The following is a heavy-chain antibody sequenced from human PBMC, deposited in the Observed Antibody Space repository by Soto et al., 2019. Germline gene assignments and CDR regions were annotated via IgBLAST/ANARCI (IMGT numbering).Heavy chain of an antibody. J-gene: IGHJ6*02. CDR1: GYTFTSYG. V-gene: IGHV1-18*01. Sequence: QVQLVQSGAEVKKPGASVKVSCKASGYTFTSYGISWVRQAPGQELEWMGWISAYNGNTNYAQKLQGRVTMTTDTSTSTAYMELRSLRSDDTAVYYCAREQYYDFWSGYYGRDYYYGMDVWGQGTTVTVSS. CDR3: AREQYYDFWSGYYGRDYYYGMDV. D-gene: IGHD3-3*01. CDR2: ISAYNGNT.